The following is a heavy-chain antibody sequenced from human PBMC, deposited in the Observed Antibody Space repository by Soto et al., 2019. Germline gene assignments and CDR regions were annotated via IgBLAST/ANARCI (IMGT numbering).Heavy chain of an antibody. Sequence: QVQLVQSGAEVKKPGSSVKVSCKASGGTFSSYAISWVRQAPGQGLEWMGGIIPIFGTANYAQKFQGRVTITADEYPSIADMGLTSVRSENTPVNYFARADCSSTSCTGSGSSYGTDDCFQWTKVT. CDR3: ARADCSSTSCTGSGSSYGTDD. J-gene: IGHJ6*02. CDR2: IIPIFGTA. D-gene: IGHD2-2*01. CDR1: GGTFSSYA. V-gene: IGHV1-69*01.